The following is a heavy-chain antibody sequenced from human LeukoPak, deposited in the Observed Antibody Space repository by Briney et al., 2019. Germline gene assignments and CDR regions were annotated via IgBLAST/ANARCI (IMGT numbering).Heavy chain of an antibody. V-gene: IGHV3-21*01. Sequence: GGSLRLSCAASGFTFSSYSMNWVRQAPGKGLEWVSCISRTSRYIYYADSVKGRFTISRDNAKNSLYLQMNSLRAEDTAVYYCAKVSWHEDYYYMDVWGKGTTVTVSS. CDR2: ISRTSRYI. J-gene: IGHJ6*03. D-gene: IGHD5-12*01. CDR3: AKVSWHEDYYYMDV. CDR1: GFTFSSYS.